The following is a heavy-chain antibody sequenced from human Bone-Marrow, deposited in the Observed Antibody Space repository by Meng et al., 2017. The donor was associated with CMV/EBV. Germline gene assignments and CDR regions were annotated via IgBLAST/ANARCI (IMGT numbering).Heavy chain of an antibody. CDR1: GFAFSNDW. J-gene: IGHJ4*02. V-gene: IGHV3-15*07. CDR2: IKSKTDGGTT. CDR3: TTSVHTPMVGDFDY. D-gene: IGHD5-18*01. Sequence: SGFAFSNDWMNWVRQAPGKGLEWVGRIKSKTDGGTTDYAGHVKGRFTISRDDSKKTLYLQMNSLKTEDTAVYYCTTSVHTPMVGDFDYWGQGTLVTVSS.